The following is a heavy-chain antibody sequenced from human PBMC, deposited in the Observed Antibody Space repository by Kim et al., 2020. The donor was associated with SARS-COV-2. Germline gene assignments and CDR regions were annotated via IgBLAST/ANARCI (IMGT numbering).Heavy chain of an antibody. CDR3: ARVPYSGYGIFFFY. D-gene: IGHD5-12*01. CDR1: GYTFTSYG. CDR2: ISAYNGNT. Sequence: ASVKVSCKASGYTFTSYGISWVRQAPGQGLEWMVWISAYNGNTNYAQKLQGRVTMTTDTSTSTAYMELRSLRSDDTAVYYCARVPYSGYGIFFFYWGQGTLVTVSS. J-gene: IGHJ4*02. V-gene: IGHV1-18*04.